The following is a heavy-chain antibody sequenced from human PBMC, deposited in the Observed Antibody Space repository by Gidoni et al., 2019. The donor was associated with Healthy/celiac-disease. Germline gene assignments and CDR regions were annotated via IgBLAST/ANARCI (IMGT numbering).Heavy chain of an antibody. CDR2: ISSCSSYI. CDR1: GFTFSSYS. J-gene: IGHJ3*02. CDR3: AREGVSHDYGDYVRGAFDI. D-gene: IGHD4-17*01. Sequence: EVQLVESGGGLVKPGGSLRLSCAASGFTFSSYSINWVRQAPGKGLEWVSSISSCSSYIYYADSVKGRFTISRDNAKNSLYLQMNSLRAEDTAVYYCAREGVSHDYGDYVRGAFDIWGQGTMVTVSS. V-gene: IGHV3-21*01.